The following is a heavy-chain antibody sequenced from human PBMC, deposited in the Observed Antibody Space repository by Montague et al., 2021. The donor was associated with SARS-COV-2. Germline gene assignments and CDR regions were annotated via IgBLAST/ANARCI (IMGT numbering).Heavy chain of an antibody. V-gene: IGHV4-31*03. D-gene: IGHD3-3*01. J-gene: IGHJ5*02. CDR1: GGSISSGGYY. Sequence: TLSLTCTVSGGSISSGGYYWSWIRQHPGKGLEWIGYIYCSGSTYYNPSLKSRVTISVDTSKNQFSLKLSSVTAADTAVYYCARAVSITIFGVVGWFDPWGQRTLVTVSS. CDR3: ARAVSITIFGVVGWFDP. CDR2: IYCSGST.